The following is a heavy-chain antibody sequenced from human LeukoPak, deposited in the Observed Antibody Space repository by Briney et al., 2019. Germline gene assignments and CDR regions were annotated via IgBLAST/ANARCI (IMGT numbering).Heavy chain of an antibody. D-gene: IGHD6-19*01. V-gene: IGHV1-69*04. CDR2: IIPILGIA. CDR1: GGTFSSYA. J-gene: IGHJ4*02. Sequence: ASAKVSCRASGGTFSSYAISWVRQAPGQGLEWMGRIIPILGIANYAQKFQGRVTITADKSTSTAYMELSSLRSEDTAVYYCARDGGIAVAGYPDYWGQGTLVTVSS. CDR3: ARDGGIAVAGYPDY.